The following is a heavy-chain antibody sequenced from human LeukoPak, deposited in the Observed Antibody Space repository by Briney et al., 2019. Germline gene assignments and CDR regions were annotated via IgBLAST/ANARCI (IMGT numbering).Heavy chain of an antibody. V-gene: IGHV4-30-2*01. CDR3: ARGVVPAASNWFDP. CDR1: GGSISSGGYS. CDR2: IYHSGST. J-gene: IGHJ5*02. Sequence: PSQTPSLTCAVSGGSISSGGYSWSWIRQPPGKGLEWIGYIYHSGSTYYNPSLKSRVTISVDRSKNQFSLKLSSVTAADTAVYYCARGVVPAASNWFDPWGQGTLVTVSS. D-gene: IGHD2-2*01.